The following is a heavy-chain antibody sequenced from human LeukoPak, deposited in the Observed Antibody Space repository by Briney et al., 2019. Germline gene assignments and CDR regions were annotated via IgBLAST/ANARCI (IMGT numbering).Heavy chain of an antibody. CDR3: ARVALSQGLDT. CDR1: GFTFNSYG. J-gene: IGHJ5*02. V-gene: IGHV3-23*01. Sequence: GGTLRLSCAASGFTFNSYGMSWVRQAPRKGLEWVSVISGSGGSTYYADSVKGRFTISRDNAENKLYLQMNSLRVEDTAVYYCARVALSQGLDTWGQGTLVAVSS. D-gene: IGHD3-10*01. CDR2: ISGSGGST.